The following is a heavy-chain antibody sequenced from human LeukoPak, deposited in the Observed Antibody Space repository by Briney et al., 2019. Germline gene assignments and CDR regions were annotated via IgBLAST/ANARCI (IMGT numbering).Heavy chain of an antibody. V-gene: IGHV3-23*01. J-gene: IGHJ4*02. D-gene: IGHD6-13*01. CDR2: ISSNGAST. CDR1: GFTFSRYA. CDR3: AKRGSVGTLGHFDD. Sequence: GGSLRLSCAASGFTFSRYAMSWVRQAPGKGMEWVSGISSNGASTYYVDPMKGGITISRDNYKNTLFLQMNSLRAEDTAVYYCAKRGSVGTLGHFDDWGQGTLVTVSS.